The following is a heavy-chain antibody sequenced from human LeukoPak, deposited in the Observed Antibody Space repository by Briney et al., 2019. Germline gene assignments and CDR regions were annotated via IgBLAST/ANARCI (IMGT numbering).Heavy chain of an antibody. Sequence: PGGSLRLSCVASEFAFSAFWMSWVRQAPGKGLEWVANIKEDGSVKNHADSMEGRFSISRDNARSSLYLQMNSLRAEDTAVYYCVRDSDYQRNSGGRYVHYDVLDIWGHGTMVTVSS. CDR2: IKEDGSVK. V-gene: IGHV3-7*01. J-gene: IGHJ3*02. CDR1: EFAFSAFW. D-gene: IGHD2-21*01. CDR3: VRDSDYQRNSGGRYVHYDVLDI.